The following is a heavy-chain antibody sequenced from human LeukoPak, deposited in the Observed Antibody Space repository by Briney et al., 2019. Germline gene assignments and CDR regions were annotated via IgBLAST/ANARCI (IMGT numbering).Heavy chain of an antibody. J-gene: IGHJ5*02. CDR1: GYTFTSYY. Sequence: ASVKVSCKASGYTFTSYYMHWVRQASGQGLEWMGWISAYNGNTNYAQKLQGRVTMTTDTSTSTAYMELRSLRSDDTAVYYCARDQYHNWNYGGPSWFDPWGQGTLVTVSS. CDR2: ISAYNGNT. CDR3: ARDQYHNWNYGGPSWFDP. V-gene: IGHV1-18*04. D-gene: IGHD1-7*01.